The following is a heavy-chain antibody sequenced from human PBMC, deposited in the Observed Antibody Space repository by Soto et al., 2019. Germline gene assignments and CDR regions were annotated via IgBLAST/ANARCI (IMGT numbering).Heavy chain of an antibody. V-gene: IGHV3-23*01. CDR2: ISGAGGST. CDR1: GFTFGSYG. Sequence: EVQLLESGGGLVQPGWSLRLSCAASGFTFGSYGMSSIRQAPGKGLDWVSAISGAGGSTYYADAVKGRFTISRDNSKNKLFMQVNSVRAEDTAMYFRAKHRMSTAIVDYWGQGTLVTVSS. D-gene: IGHD5-18*01. J-gene: IGHJ4*02. CDR3: AKHRMSTAIVDY.